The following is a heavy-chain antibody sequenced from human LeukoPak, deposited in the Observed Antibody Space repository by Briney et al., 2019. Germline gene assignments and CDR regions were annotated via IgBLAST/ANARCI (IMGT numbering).Heavy chain of an antibody. V-gene: IGHV4-34*01. CDR3: ARVITGVTTSTEDAFDI. CDR1: GGSFSGYY. J-gene: IGHJ3*02. D-gene: IGHD1-14*01. CDR2: INHSGST. Sequence: SETLSLTCAVYGGSFSGYYWSWIRQPPGKGLEWIGEINHSGSTNYNPSLKSRVTISVDTSKNQFSLKLSSVTAADTAVYYCARVITGVTTSTEDAFDIWGQGTMVTVSS.